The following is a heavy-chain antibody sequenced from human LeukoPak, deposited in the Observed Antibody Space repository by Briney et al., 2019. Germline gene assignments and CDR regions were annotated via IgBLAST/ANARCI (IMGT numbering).Heavy chain of an antibody. CDR3: AKTPGVATTCYFDY. CDR1: GFTFSSYA. Sequence: GGSLRLSCAASGFTFSSYAMSWVRQAPGKGLEWISVISGSGGSTYYADSVKGRFTISRDNSRNTLYLQMNSLRAEDTAVYYCAKTPGVATTCYFDYWGQGTLVTVSS. V-gene: IGHV3-23*01. D-gene: IGHD5-12*01. CDR2: ISGSGGST. J-gene: IGHJ4*02.